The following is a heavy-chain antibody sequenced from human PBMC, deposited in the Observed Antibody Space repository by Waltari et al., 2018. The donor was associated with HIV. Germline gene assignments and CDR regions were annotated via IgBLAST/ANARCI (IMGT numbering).Heavy chain of an antibody. CDR2: IYYSGST. Sequence: QVQLQESGPGLVKPSQTLSLTCTVSGGSISSGGYYWSWIRQHPGKGLEWIGYIYYSGSTYYNPSLKSRVTISVDTSKNQFSLKLSSVTAADTAVYYCARDRARVVVPAAIRGDAFDIWGQGTMVTVSS. V-gene: IGHV4-31*03. J-gene: IGHJ3*02. D-gene: IGHD2-2*01. CDR3: ARDRARVVVPAAIRGDAFDI. CDR1: GGSISSGGYY.